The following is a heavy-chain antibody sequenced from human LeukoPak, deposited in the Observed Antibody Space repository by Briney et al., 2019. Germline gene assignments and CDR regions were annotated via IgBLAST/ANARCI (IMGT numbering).Heavy chain of an antibody. CDR2: ISSSSSYI. CDR3: ARAPIAAAGTIFDY. J-gene: IGHJ4*02. CDR1: GFTFSSYS. V-gene: IGHV3-21*01. D-gene: IGHD6-13*01. Sequence: AGGSLRLSCAASGFTFSSYSMNWVRQAPGKGLEWVSSISSSSSYIYYADSVKGRFTISGDNAKNSPYLQMNSLRAEDTAVYYCARAPIAAAGTIFDYWGQGTLVTVSS.